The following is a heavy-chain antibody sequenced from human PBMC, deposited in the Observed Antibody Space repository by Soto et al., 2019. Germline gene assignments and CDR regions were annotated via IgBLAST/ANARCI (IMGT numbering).Heavy chain of an antibody. D-gene: IGHD4-17*01. CDR3: AKGLESIHDYGDQLPLYYYYYGMDV. V-gene: IGHV3-23*01. Sequence: GGSLRLSCAASGFTFSSYAMSWVRQAPGKGLEWVSAISGSGGSTYYADSVKGRFTISRDNSKNTLYLQMNSLRAEDTAVYYCAKGLESIHDYGDQLPLYYYYYGMDVWGQGTTVTVSS. CDR2: ISGSGGST. J-gene: IGHJ6*02. CDR1: GFTFSSYA.